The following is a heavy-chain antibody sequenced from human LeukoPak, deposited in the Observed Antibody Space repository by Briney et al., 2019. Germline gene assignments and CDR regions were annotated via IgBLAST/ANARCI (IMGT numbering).Heavy chain of an antibody. Sequence: GGSLRLSCAASGFSFSSYWMHWVRQAPGKGLVWVARVSSDGRSTTYADSVQGRFTVSRDNAENTLYLRMNSLRAEDTAVYYCSRVGDSGTFDYWGQGTLVTVSS. J-gene: IGHJ4*02. CDR3: SRVGDSGTFDY. CDR1: GFSFSSYW. V-gene: IGHV3-74*01. D-gene: IGHD3-10*01. CDR2: VSSDGRST.